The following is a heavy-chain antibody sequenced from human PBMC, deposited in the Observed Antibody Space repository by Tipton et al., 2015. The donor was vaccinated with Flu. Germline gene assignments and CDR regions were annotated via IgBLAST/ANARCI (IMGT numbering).Heavy chain of an antibody. CDR2: INHSGST. V-gene: IGHV4-34*01. Sequence: TLSLTCAVYGGSFSGYYWSWIRQPPGKGLEWVGEINHSGSTNYNPSLKSRVTISVDTSKNQFSLKLSSVTAADTAVYYCASVAVAGGGDYWGQGTLVTVSS. J-gene: IGHJ4*02. D-gene: IGHD6-19*01. CDR1: GGSFSGYY. CDR3: ASVAVAGGGDY.